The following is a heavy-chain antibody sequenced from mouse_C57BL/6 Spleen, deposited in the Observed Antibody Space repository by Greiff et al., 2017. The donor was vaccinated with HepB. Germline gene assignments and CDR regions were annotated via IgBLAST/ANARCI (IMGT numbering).Heavy chain of an antibody. CDR1: GYTFTSYW. J-gene: IGHJ4*01. CDR3: ARNGVTSMDY. D-gene: IGHD2-2*01. V-gene: IGHV1-52*01. Sequence: QVQLKQPGAELVRPGSSVKLSCKASGYTFTSYWMHWVKQRPIQGLEWIGNIDPSDSETHYNQKFKDKATLTVDTSSSTAYMQRSSLTSEDSAVYYCARNGVTSMDYWGQGTSVTVSS. CDR2: IDPSDSET.